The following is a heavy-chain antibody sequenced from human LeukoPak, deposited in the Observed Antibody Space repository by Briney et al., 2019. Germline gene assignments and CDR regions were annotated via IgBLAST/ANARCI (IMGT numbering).Heavy chain of an antibody. J-gene: IGHJ3*02. CDR2: IYPGDSDT. V-gene: IGHV5-51*01. Sequence: GESLKISCKGSGYSFTCYWIGWVRQMPGKGLEWMGIIYPGDSDTRYSPSIQGQVTISADKSISTAYLQWSSLKASDTAMYYCARRLFGDADAFDIWGQGTMVTVSS. CDR1: GYSFTCYW. CDR3: ARRLFGDADAFDI. D-gene: IGHD3-10*01.